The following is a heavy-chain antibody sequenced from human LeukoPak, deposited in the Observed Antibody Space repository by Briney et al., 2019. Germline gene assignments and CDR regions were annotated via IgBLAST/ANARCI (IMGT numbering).Heavy chain of an antibody. J-gene: IGHJ4*02. CDR2: ISSSSSYI. CDR3: ARDRGSVLRFLEWLLGPDY. Sequence: GGSLRLSCAASGFTFSSYSMNWVRQAPGKGLKWVSSISSSSSYIYYADSVEGRFTISRDNAKNSLYLQMNSLRAEDTAVYYCARDRGSVLRFLEWLLGPDYWGQGTLVTVSS. V-gene: IGHV3-21*01. D-gene: IGHD3-3*01. CDR1: GFTFSSYS.